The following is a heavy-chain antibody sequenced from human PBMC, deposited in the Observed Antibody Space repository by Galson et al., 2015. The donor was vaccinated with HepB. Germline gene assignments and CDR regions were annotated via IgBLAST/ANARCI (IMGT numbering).Heavy chain of an antibody. CDR3: AKVLPQNGWAAVDH. D-gene: IGHD6-25*01. Sequence: SLRLSCAAPGFNLKNYVMNWVRQAPGKGLEWVALSSENGRSTFYSDSVKGRFIISRDISKNTVYLQMNSLRAEDTARYHRAKVLPQNGWAAVDHWGQGTLVTVSS. J-gene: IGHJ4*02. V-gene: IGHV3-23*01. CDR2: SSENGRST. CDR1: GFNLKNYV.